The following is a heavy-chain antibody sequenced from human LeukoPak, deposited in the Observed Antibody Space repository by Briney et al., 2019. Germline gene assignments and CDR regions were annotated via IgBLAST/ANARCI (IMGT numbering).Heavy chain of an antibody. Sequence: GGSLRPSCSASGFTFSTSWMSWVRQAPGKGLQWVGDINQDGSGKYYVDSVKGRFTISRDNAKNSLYLQMNSLRAEDTAVYYCARDPSHGSLDYWGQGILVTVSS. CDR1: GFTFSTSW. J-gene: IGHJ4*02. CDR3: ARDPSHGSLDY. V-gene: IGHV3-7*01. CDR2: INQDGSGK. D-gene: IGHD1-26*01.